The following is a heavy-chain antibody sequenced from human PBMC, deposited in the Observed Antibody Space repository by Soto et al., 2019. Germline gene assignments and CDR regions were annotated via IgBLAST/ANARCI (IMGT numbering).Heavy chain of an antibody. Sequence: GGSLRLSCAASGFTFSSYAMSWVRQAPGKGLEWVSAISGSGGSTYYADSVKGRFTISRDNSKNTLYLQMNSLRAEDTAVYYCAKTWIQPSGVPWGSYRDAFDIWGQGTMVTVSS. D-gene: IGHD3-16*02. J-gene: IGHJ3*02. CDR3: AKTWIQPSGVPWGSYRDAFDI. CDR2: ISGSGGST. CDR1: GFTFSSYA. V-gene: IGHV3-23*01.